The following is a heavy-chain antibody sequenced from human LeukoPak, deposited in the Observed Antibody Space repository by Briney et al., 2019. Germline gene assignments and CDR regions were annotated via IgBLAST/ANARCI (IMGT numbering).Heavy chain of an antibody. CDR3: ARGGYYDSSGYYLSESFQH. V-gene: IGHV1-46*01. CDR1: GYTFTSYY. Sequence: ASVKVSCKASGYTFTSYYMHWVRQAPGQGLEWMGIISPSGGSTSYAQKFQGRVTMTRDTSTSTVYMELSSLRSEDTAVYYCARGGYYDSSGYYLSESFQHWGQGTLVTVSS. CDR2: ISPSGGST. J-gene: IGHJ1*01. D-gene: IGHD3-22*01.